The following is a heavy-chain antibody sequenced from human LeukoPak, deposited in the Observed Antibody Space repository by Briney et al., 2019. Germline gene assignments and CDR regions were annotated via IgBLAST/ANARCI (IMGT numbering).Heavy chain of an antibody. CDR3: ARAGGGNDYYYGMDV. J-gene: IGHJ6*02. CDR1: GFTFGSYA. Sequence: TGGSLRLSCAASGFTFGSYAMSWVRQAPGKGLEWVSAISGSGGSTYYADSVKGRFTISRDNSKNTLYLQINSLRAEDTALYYCARAGGGNDYYYGMDVWGQGTTVTVSS. V-gene: IGHV3-23*01. D-gene: IGHD4-23*01. CDR2: ISGSGGST.